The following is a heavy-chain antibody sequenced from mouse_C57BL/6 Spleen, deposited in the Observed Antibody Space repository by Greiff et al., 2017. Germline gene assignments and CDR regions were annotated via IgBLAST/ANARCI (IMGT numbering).Heavy chain of an antibody. D-gene: IGHD2-1*01. CDR3: AREKNGNYYFDY. CDR2: IYPGSGST. Sequence: VKLQQPGAELVKPGASVKMSCKASGYTFTSYWITWVKQRPGQGLEWIGDIYPGSGSTNYNEKFKSKATLTVDTSSSTAYMQLSSLTSEDSAVYYCAREKNGNYYFDYWGQGTTLTVSS. V-gene: IGHV1-55*01. CDR1: GYTFTSYW. J-gene: IGHJ2*01.